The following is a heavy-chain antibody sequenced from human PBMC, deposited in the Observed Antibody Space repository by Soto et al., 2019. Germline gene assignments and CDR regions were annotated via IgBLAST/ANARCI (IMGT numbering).Heavy chain of an antibody. J-gene: IGHJ3*02. CDR1: GFTFSSYW. V-gene: IGHV3-7*01. CDR3: ARECLTHAFDI. CDR2: IKQDGSEK. D-gene: IGHD7-27*01. Sequence: GGSLRLSCAASGFTFSSYWMSWVRQAPGKGLEWVANIKQDGSEKYYVDSVKGRFTISRDNAKNSLYLQMNSLRAGDTAVYYCARECLTHAFDIWGQGTMVTVSS.